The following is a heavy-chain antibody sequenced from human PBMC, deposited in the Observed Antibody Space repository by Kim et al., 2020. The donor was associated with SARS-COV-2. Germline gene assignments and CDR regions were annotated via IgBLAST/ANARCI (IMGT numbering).Heavy chain of an antibody. Sequence: GGSLRLSCAASGFTFSSYSMNWVRQAPGKGLEWVSSISSSCSYIYYADSVKGRFTISRDNAKNSLYLQMNSLRAEDTAVYYCARDLLGTHGGVFDYWGQGTLVTVSS. CDR2: ISSSCSYI. D-gene: IGHD7-27*01. CDR1: GFTFSSYS. V-gene: IGHV3-21*01. CDR3: ARDLLGTHGGVFDY. J-gene: IGHJ4*02.